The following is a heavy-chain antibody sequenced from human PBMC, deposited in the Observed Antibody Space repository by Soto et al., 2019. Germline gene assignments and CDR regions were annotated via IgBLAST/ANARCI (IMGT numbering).Heavy chain of an antibody. CDR1: GYTFIGYY. Sequence: QVQLVQSGAEVKKPGASVKVSCKASGYTFIGYYIHWVRQAPGQGLECMGRINPRSGDTTYAQKFKGRLTMTRDTSISTAYMELSSLRSDDTAVYYCGRDGVGATPLGWFDPWGQGSLVTVSS. CDR2: INPRSGDT. CDR3: GRDGVGATPLGWFDP. D-gene: IGHD1-26*01. V-gene: IGHV1-2*06. J-gene: IGHJ5*02.